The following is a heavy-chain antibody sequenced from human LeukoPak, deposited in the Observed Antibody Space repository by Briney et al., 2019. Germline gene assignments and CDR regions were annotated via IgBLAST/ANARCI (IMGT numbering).Heavy chain of an antibody. V-gene: IGHV4-61*09. CDR1: GNSISSGDNY. J-gene: IGHJ4*02. CDR2: IHTSGNT. D-gene: IGHD3-22*01. CDR3: ARRGDSSGYHKIFDY. Sequence: SSETLSLTCTVSGNSISSGDNYWSWIRQPAGKGLEWIGHIHTSGNTNYNPSLKSRVTISVDTSKNQFSLKLSSVTAADTAVYFCARRGDSSGYHKIFDYWGPGTLVTVSS.